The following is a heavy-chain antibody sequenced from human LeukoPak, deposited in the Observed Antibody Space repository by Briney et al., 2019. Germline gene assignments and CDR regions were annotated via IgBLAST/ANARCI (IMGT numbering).Heavy chain of an antibody. Sequence: GGSLRLSWATSGFTFGDYAMSWVRQAPGKGLEWVANIKQDGSEKYYVDSVKGRFTISRDNSKNTLYLQMNSLRAEDTAIYYCAKNGDRGAYCTGGTCYPYFYYCMDVWGKGTTVTI. CDR3: AKNGDRGAYCTGGTCYPYFYYCMDV. V-gene: IGHV3-7*03. CDR2: IKQDGSEK. D-gene: IGHD2-15*01. J-gene: IGHJ6*03. CDR1: GFTFGDYA.